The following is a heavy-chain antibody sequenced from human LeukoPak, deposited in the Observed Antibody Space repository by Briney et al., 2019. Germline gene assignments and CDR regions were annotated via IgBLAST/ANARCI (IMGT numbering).Heavy chain of an antibody. D-gene: IGHD5-24*01. CDR1: GYSFTTYW. CDR2: IYPGDSDT. Sequence: GASLKISCKGSGYSFTTYWIGWVRQMPGKGLEWMGIIYPGDSDTKYSPSFQGQVTISADKSINTAYLQWSSLKASDTAIYYCGRRGRDGYNQYHFDYWGQGTLVTVSS. J-gene: IGHJ4*02. V-gene: IGHV5-51*01. CDR3: GRRGRDGYNQYHFDY.